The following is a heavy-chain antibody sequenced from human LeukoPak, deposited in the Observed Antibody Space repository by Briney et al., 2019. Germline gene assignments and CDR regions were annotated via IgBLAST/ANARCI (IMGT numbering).Heavy chain of an antibody. V-gene: IGHV3-9*01. D-gene: IGHD2-2*01. CDR1: GFTFDDYA. CDR3: AKDAGPDQLLSPYYFDY. Sequence: GRSLRLSCAASGFTFDDYAMHWVRKAPGKGLEWVSGISWNSGSIGYADSVKGRFTISRDNAKNSLYLQMNSLRAEDTALYYCAKDAGPDQLLSPYYFDYWGQGTLVTVSS. CDR2: ISWNSGSI. J-gene: IGHJ4*02.